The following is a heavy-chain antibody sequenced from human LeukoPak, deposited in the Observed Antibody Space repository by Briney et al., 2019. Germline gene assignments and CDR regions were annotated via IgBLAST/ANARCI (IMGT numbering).Heavy chain of an antibody. V-gene: IGHV4-38-2*02. Sequence: SETLSLTCIVSGYSISSGYYWGWIRQPPGKGLEWIGSIYQSGSTYYNPSLRSRVTISVDTSKNQFSLELSSVTAADTAVYYCAGRSGSADYWGQGTLVTVSS. CDR3: AGRSGSADY. CDR1: GYSISSGYY. D-gene: IGHD1-26*01. J-gene: IGHJ4*02. CDR2: IYQSGST.